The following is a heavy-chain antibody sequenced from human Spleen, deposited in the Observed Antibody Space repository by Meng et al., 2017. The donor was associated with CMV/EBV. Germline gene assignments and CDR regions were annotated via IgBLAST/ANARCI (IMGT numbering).Heavy chain of an antibody. J-gene: IGHJ6*02. CDR3: ARDTDTAMVTDYYYGMDV. CDR2: IIPIFGSP. CDR1: GATFSTSV. Sequence: SVKVSCKSSGATFSTSVFTWVRQAPGQGPEWMGGIIPIFGSPDYAQRFQDRVTITAEESTSTAYMELSSLRAEDTAVYYCARDTDTAMVTDYYYGMDVWGQGTTVTVSS. D-gene: IGHD5-18*01. V-gene: IGHV1-69*13.